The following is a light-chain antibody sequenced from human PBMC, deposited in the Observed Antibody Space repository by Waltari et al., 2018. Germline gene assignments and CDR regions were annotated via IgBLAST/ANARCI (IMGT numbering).Light chain of an antibody. J-gene: IGKJ4*01. CDR3: QQYNNWPPLT. CDR2: GAS. Sequence: EIVMTQSPATLSVSPGERATLSCRASQNVSSHLAWYQQKTGQAPRLLVYGASTRATGIPARFSGSGSGTEFTLTISSLQSEDFAVYYCQQYNNWPPLTFGGGTKVEIK. CDR1: QNVSSH. V-gene: IGKV3-15*01.